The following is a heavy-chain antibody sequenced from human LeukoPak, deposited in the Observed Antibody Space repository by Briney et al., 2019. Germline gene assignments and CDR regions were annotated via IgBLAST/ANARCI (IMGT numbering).Heavy chain of an antibody. V-gene: IGHV4-61*01. J-gene: IGHJ3*01. CDR1: GGSVSSDTYY. CDR2: VYYSGRT. CDR3: VREASTSYYDSSGYYRQTATFDV. D-gene: IGHD3-22*01. Sequence: KPSETLSLTCGVSGGSVSSDTYYWHWIRRSPGKGLEWVGFVYYSGRTKYNPSLKSRVTMSIDTSKNQVSLRLTSVTAADTAMYFCVREASTSYYDSSGYYRQTATFDVWGLGTMVTVSS.